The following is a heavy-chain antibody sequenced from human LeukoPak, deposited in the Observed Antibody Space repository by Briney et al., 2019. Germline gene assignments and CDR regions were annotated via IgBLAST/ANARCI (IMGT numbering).Heavy chain of an antibody. CDR2: IKQDGSEK. V-gene: IGHV3-7*01. J-gene: IGHJ6*03. Sequence: PGGSLRLSCAASGFTFTTYWMGWVRQAPGKGVEWVANIKQDGSEKYYVDSVKGRFTISRDNVKNSLYLQMNSLRAEDTAVYYCARAPGYSSGWGSQPDINMDVWGKGTTVTVSS. CDR3: ARAPGYSSGWGSQPDINMDV. D-gene: IGHD6-19*01. CDR1: GFTFTTYW.